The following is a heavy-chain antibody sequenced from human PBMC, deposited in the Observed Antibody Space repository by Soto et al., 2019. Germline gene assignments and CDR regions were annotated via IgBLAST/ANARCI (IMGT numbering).Heavy chain of an antibody. Sequence: GGSLRLSCAASGFTFDDYGMSWVRQAPGKGLEWVSGINWNGGSTGYADSVKGRFTISRDNAKNSLYLQMNSLRAEDTALYYCARGVRGYDFWSGYYSDAFDIWGQGTMVTVSS. CDR2: INWNGGST. V-gene: IGHV3-20*04. J-gene: IGHJ3*02. CDR1: GFTFDDYG. CDR3: ARGVRGYDFWSGYYSDAFDI. D-gene: IGHD3-3*01.